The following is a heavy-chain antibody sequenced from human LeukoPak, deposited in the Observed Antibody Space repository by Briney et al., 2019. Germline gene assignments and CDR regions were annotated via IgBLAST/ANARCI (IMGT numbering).Heavy chain of an antibody. CDR1: GFSLSTSAVG. Sequence: SGPTLVKPTQTLTLTCMFSGFSLSTSAVGVGWIRQPPGKALEWLALIYWDDDKRYSPSLKSRLTITKDTSKNQVVLTMTNIDPVDTATYYCAHTIITGTTWYFDYWGQGTLVTVSS. CDR3: AHTIITGTTWYFDY. J-gene: IGHJ4*02. V-gene: IGHV2-5*02. CDR2: IYWDDDK. D-gene: IGHD1-7*01.